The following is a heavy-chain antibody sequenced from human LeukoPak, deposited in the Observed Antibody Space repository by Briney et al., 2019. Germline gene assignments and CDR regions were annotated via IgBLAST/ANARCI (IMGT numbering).Heavy chain of an antibody. D-gene: IGHD5-18*01. CDR1: GGSISSYY. V-gene: IGHV4-59*01. Sequence: SETLSLTCTVSGGSISSYYWSWIRQPPGKGLEWMGYIHYSGSTNYNPSLKSRVTISVDTSKNQFSLKLTSVTAADTAVYYCARGYSYGSFDDWGQGTLVTVSS. CDR2: IHYSGST. CDR3: ARGYSYGSFDD. J-gene: IGHJ4*02.